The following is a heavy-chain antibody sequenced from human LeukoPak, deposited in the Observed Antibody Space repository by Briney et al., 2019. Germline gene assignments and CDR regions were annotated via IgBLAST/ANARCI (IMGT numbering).Heavy chain of an antibody. Sequence: GASVKVSCKVSGYTLTELSMHWVRQAPGKGLEWMGGFDPEDGETIYAQKLQGRVTMTTDISTSTAYMELRSLRSDDTAVYYCARDIVEMATIPGDYWGQGTLVTVSS. CDR1: GYTLTELS. CDR3: ARDIVEMATIPGDY. V-gene: IGHV1-24*01. D-gene: IGHD5-24*01. CDR2: FDPEDGET. J-gene: IGHJ4*02.